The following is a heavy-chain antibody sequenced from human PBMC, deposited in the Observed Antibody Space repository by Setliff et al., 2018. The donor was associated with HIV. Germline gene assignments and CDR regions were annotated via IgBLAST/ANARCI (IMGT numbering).Heavy chain of an antibody. CDR1: GYTFTNFG. CDR2: VSPYNGHT. J-gene: IGHJ4*02. V-gene: IGHV1-18*01. D-gene: IGHD1-1*01. CDR3: ARQLSNSLGH. Sequence: ASVKVSCKASGYTFTNFGVGWVRQAPGQGLEWMGWVSPYNGHTKYAQRFQGRVTMSTDTSTSTIYMELTSLRSDDTAVYYCARQLSNSLGHWGQGTPVTVSS.